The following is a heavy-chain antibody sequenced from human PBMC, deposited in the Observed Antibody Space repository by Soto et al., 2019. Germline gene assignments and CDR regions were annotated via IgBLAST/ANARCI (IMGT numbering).Heavy chain of an antibody. D-gene: IGHD1-7*01. CDR2: ISSSSSYI. CDR1: GFSFSSYN. Sequence: EVQLVESGGGLVKPGGSLRLSCAASGFSFSSYNMNWVRQAPGKGLEWVSSISSSSSYIQYADSVRGRFTISRDNAKNSLSLQMTSRRAEDTAVYFCARDRATTFASWGQGPLVTVSS. V-gene: IGHV3-21*01. CDR3: ARDRATTFAS. J-gene: IGHJ4*02.